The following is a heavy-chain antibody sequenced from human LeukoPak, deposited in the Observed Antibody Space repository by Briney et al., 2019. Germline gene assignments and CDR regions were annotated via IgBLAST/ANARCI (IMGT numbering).Heavy chain of an antibody. D-gene: IGHD3-22*01. Sequence: ASVKVSCKTSGYTFTGYYMHWVRQAPGQGLEWMGWINPTSGGTNYAQKFQGRVTMTRDKSISTAYMELSRLRSDDTAVYYCARVWYYYDSTGILTLYFDYWGQGTLVTVSS. V-gene: IGHV1-2*02. J-gene: IGHJ4*02. CDR3: ARVWYYYDSTGILTLYFDY. CDR2: INPTSGGT. CDR1: GYTFTGYY.